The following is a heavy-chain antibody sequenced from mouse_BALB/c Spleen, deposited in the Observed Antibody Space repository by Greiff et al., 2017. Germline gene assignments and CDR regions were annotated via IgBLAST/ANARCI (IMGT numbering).Heavy chain of an antibody. CDR2: IDPETGGT. CDR1: GYTFTDYE. D-gene: IGHD2-1*01. CDR3: TIYYGNYYFDY. Sequence: QVQLQQSGAELVRPGASVTLSCKASGYTFTDYEMHWVKQTPVHGLEWIGAIDPETGGTAYNQKFKGKATLTADKSSSTAYMELRSLTSEDSAVYYCTIYYGNYYFDYWGQGTTLTVSS. J-gene: IGHJ2*01. V-gene: IGHV1-15*01.